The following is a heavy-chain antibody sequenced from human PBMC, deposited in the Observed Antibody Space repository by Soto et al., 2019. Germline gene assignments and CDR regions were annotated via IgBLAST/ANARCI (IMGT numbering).Heavy chain of an antibody. Sequence: GGSLRLSCAGSGFTFSSYGMHWVRQAPGKGLECVAVISDTGSSHYYAASVEGRFTISRENSKNTLSLHMDRLRVEDTAVYYCAKDRGGDCPDNSCYFGADYWGQGTPVTVSS. CDR2: ISDTGSSH. D-gene: IGHD2-2*01. CDR3: AKDRGGDCPDNSCYFGADY. V-gene: IGHV3-30*18. J-gene: IGHJ4*02. CDR1: GFTFSSYG.